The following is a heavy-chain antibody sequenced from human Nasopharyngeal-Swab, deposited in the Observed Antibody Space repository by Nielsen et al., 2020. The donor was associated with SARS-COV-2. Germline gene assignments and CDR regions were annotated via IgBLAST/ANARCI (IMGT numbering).Heavy chain of an antibody. CDR3: ARDYYDNYDSDY. D-gene: IGHD3-22*01. J-gene: IGHJ4*02. Sequence: SVTVPCKTSGYTFTDYYIHWLRQLPGQGLEWVGCINPDSGDTKYAQKFQGRVTVTRDRSRSTAHIELSRLRSDDTAVYYCARDYYDNYDSDYWGQGTLVTVSS. CDR1: GYTFTDYY. CDR2: INPDSGDT. V-gene: IGHV1-2*02.